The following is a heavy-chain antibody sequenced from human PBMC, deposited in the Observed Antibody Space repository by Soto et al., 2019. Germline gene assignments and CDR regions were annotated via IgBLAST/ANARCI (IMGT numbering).Heavy chain of an antibody. CDR1: GGSISRYY. CDR3: ASARRRVGIDV. Sequence: QVPLQESGPGLVKPSETLSLTCTVSGGSISRYYWRWIRQPAGKGLEWIGRIYNSGSTNYNPSLKSRVTMSVDTSKNQFSLKLSPVTAAATAVYYGASARRRVGIDVWGQGTTVTVSS. J-gene: IGHJ6*02. V-gene: IGHV4-4*07. CDR2: IYNSGST.